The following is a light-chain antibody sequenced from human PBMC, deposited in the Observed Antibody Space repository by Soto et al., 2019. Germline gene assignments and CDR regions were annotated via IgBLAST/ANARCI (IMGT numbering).Light chain of an antibody. J-gene: IGLJ2*01. CDR2: DVS. V-gene: IGLV2-14*03. Sequence: QSVLTQPASVSGSPGQSITISCTGTSSDVGGYNYVSWYQQHPGKAPKVMIYDVSSRPSGVSNRFSGSKSGNTASLTISGLQAEDEADYYCSSWTSSTTLFGGGTKLTVL. CDR1: SSDVGGYNY. CDR3: SSWTSSTTL.